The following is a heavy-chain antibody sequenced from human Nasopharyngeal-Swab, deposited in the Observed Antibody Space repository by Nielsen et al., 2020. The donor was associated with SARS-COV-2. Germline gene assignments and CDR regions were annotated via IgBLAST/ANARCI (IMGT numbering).Heavy chain of an antibody. CDR1: GGSISNYH. V-gene: IGHV4-59*08. J-gene: IGHJ4*02. Sequence: LETLSLTCSVSGGSISNYHWNWIRQPPGKGLEWIGYIYYSGSTNYNPSLKSRVTISVDTSKNQFSLKLSSVTAADTAVYYCARRGEGYGDYLGYWGQGTLVTVSS. D-gene: IGHD4-17*01. CDR3: ARRGEGYGDYLGY. CDR2: IYYSGST.